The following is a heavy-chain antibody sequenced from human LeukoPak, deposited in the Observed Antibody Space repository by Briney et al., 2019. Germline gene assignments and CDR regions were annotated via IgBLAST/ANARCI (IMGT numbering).Heavy chain of an antibody. CDR2: IYHSGST. D-gene: IGHD4-11*01. Sequence: SETLSLTCAVSGYPISSGYYWGWIRQPPGKGLEWIGSIYHSGSTYYNPSLKSRVTISVDTSKNQFSLKLSSVTAADTAVYYCAGTTNHYYYYYMDVWGKGTTVSVSS. V-gene: IGHV4-38-2*01. CDR1: GYPISSGYY. J-gene: IGHJ6*03. CDR3: AGTTNHYYYYYMDV.